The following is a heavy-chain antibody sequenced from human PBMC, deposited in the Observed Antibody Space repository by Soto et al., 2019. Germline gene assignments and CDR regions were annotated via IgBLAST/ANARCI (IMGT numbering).Heavy chain of an antibody. CDR2: LWSNGITR. D-gene: IGHD2-8*02. CDR3: ARDLSYWSLLIDH. J-gene: IGHJ4*02. V-gene: IGHV3-33*01. Sequence: QVQVVESGGGVVQPGGSLRLSCTASGFSLSRYGLHWIRQAPGKGPEWVAGLWSNGITRSYADSVKGRFTISRDTSENMLYLQMNSLGAEDTAVYYCARDLSYWSLLIDHWGQGTLVTVSS. CDR1: GFSLSRYG.